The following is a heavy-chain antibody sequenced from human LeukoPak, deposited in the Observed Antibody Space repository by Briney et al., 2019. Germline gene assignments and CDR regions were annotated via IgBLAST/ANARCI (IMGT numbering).Heavy chain of an antibody. CDR3: ARDADYGDYPMDY. V-gene: IGHV3-30*02. J-gene: IGHJ4*02. D-gene: IGHD4-17*01. Sequence: QPGGSLRLSCAASGFSFSSYGIHWVRQAPGKGLEWVAFIRYDGSNKYYADSVKGRFTVSRDNSKNTLYLQMNSLRVEDTAVYYCARDADYGDYPMDYWGQGTLVTVSS. CDR1: GFSFSSYG. CDR2: IRYDGSNK.